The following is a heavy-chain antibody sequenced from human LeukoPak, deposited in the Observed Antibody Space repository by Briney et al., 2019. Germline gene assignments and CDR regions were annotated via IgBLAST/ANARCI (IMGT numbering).Heavy chain of an antibody. CDR3: AVTVAGTLFDY. CDR2: IYPGDSDT. Sequence: GESLKTSLKGSGYSFTSYWIGWVRQMPGKGLEWMGIIYPGDSDTRYSPSFQGQVTISADQSISTAYLQWSSLKASDTAMYYCAVTVAGTLFDYWGHGALVTVSS. CDR1: GYSFTSYW. J-gene: IGHJ4*01. D-gene: IGHD6-19*01. V-gene: IGHV5-51*01.